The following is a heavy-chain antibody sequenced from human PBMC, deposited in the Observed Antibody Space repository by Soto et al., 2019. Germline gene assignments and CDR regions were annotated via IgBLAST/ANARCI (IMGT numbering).Heavy chain of an antibody. CDR1: GFTFSDYW. CDR2: MNSDGGST. CDR3: ARYCSGTSCYPDGGVN. D-gene: IGHD2-2*01. Sequence: GGSLRLSCAASGFTFSDYWMHWVRQAPGKGLVWVSRMNSDGGSTSYADSVKGRFTISRDNAKNTLYLQLNSLRTEDTAVYYCARYCSGTSCYPDGGVNWGQGTLVTVSS. V-gene: IGHV3-74*01. J-gene: IGHJ4*02.